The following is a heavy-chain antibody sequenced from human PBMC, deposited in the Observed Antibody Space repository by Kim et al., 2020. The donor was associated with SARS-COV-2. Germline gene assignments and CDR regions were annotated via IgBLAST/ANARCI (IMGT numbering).Heavy chain of an antibody. CDR3: ARALSSTREISNFDY. Sequence: ASVKVSCKASGYTFTSYYMHWVRQAPGQGLEWMGIINPSGGSTSYAQKFQGRVTMTRDTSTSTVYMELSSLRSEDTAVYYCARALSSTREISNFDYWGQGTLVTVSS. D-gene: IGHD2-2*01. J-gene: IGHJ4*02. V-gene: IGHV1-46*01. CDR1: GYTFTSYY. CDR2: INPSGGST.